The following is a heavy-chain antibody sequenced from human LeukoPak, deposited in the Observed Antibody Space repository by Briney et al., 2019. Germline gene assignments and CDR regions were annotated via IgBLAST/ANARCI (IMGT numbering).Heavy chain of an antibody. CDR1: GFTFSSYW. V-gene: IGHV3-7*01. J-gene: IGHJ6*03. Sequence: GGSLRLSCAASGFTFSSYWMSWVRQAPGKGLEWVANIKQDGSEKYYVDSVKGRLTISRDNAKNSLYLQMNSLRAEDTAVYYCARSIRGYSGYGYYYYMDVWGKGTTVTVSS. CDR3: ARSIRGYSGYGYYYYMDV. D-gene: IGHD5-12*01. CDR2: IKQDGSEK.